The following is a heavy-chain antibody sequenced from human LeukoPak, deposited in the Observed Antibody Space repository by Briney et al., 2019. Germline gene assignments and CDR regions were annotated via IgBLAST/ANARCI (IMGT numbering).Heavy chain of an antibody. D-gene: IGHD1-26*01. Sequence: SETLSLTCTVSGGSISSYYWSWIRQPPGKGLEWIGYIYYSGSTNYNPSLKSRVTISVDTSKNQFSLKLSSVTAADTAVYYCATSVGRWGYFDYWGQGTLVTVSS. V-gene: IGHV4-59*01. CDR2: IYYSGST. CDR3: ATSVGRWGYFDY. J-gene: IGHJ4*02. CDR1: GGSISSYY.